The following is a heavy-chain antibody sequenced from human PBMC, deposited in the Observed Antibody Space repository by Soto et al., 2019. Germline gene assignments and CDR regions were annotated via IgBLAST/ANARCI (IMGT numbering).Heavy chain of an antibody. CDR1: GGSISSYY. Sequence: QVQLQESGPGLVKPSETLSLTCTVSGGSISSYYWSWIRQPPGKGLEWIGYIYYSGSTNYNPSLNSRVTISVDTSKNQFSLKLSSVTAADTAVYYCARGWYSSSWYVRVEYFDYWGQGTLVTVSS. V-gene: IGHV4-59*01. CDR3: ARGWYSSSWYVRVEYFDY. CDR2: IYYSGST. D-gene: IGHD6-13*01. J-gene: IGHJ4*02.